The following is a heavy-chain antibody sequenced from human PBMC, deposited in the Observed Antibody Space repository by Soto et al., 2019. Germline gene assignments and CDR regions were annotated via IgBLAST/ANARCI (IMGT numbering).Heavy chain of an antibody. V-gene: IGHV4-39*07. CDR1: GGSISSSSYY. D-gene: IGHD2-21*02. CDR3: ARDLWGYCGADCYPLDV. Sequence: PSETLSLTCTVSGGSISSSSYYWGWIRQPPGKGLEWIGSIYYSGGTIYNPSLKSRVTISVDTSKNQFSLKLNSVTAADTAVYYCARDLWGYCGADCYPLDVWGQGTTVTVSS. CDR2: IYYSGGT. J-gene: IGHJ6*02.